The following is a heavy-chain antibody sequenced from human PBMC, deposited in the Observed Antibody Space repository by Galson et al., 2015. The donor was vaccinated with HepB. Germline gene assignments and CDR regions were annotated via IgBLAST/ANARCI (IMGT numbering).Heavy chain of an antibody. D-gene: IGHD3-10*01. CDR3: AREGWFGRYGMDV. CDR1: GFTVSSNY. CDR2: IYSGGST. J-gene: IGHJ6*02. V-gene: IGHV3-66*01. Sequence: SLRLSCAASGFTVSSNYMSWVRQAPGKGLEWVSVIYSGGSTYYADSVKGRFTISRDNSKNTLYLQMNSLRAEDTAVYYCAREGWFGRYGMDVWGQGTTVTVSS.